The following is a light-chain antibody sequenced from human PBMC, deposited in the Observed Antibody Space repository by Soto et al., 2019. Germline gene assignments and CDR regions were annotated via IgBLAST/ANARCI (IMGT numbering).Light chain of an antibody. CDR1: SSDVGGYNY. J-gene: IGLJ1*01. V-gene: IGLV2-14*01. CDR3: AAWDDSLNGRV. Sequence: QSALTQPASVSGSPGQSITISCTGTSSDVGGYNYVSWYQQYPGKAPKLMIYEVSNRPSGVSNRFSGSKSGNTASLTISGLQSDDEADYYCAAWDDSLNGRVFGTGTKLTVL. CDR2: EVS.